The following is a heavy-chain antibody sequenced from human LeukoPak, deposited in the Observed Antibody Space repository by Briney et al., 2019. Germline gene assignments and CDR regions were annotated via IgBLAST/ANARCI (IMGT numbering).Heavy chain of an antibody. V-gene: IGHV4-59*01. Sequence: PSETLSLTCTVSGGSISSYYWSWIRQPPGKGLEWIGYIYYSGSTNYNPSLKSRVTISVDTSKNQFSLKLSSVTAADTAVYYCARFLRGSKYYFDCWGQGTLVTVSS. CDR1: GGSISSYY. D-gene: IGHD5-12*01. CDR2: IYYSGST. CDR3: ARFLRGSKYYFDC. J-gene: IGHJ4*02.